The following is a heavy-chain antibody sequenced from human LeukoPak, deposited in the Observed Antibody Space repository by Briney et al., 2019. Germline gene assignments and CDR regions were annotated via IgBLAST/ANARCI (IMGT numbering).Heavy chain of an antibody. CDR3: ARGPYSSSWYLEYFQH. Sequence: GASVEVSCKASGYTFTSYGISWVRQAPGQGLEWMGWISAYNGNANYAQKLQGRVTMTTDTSTSTAYMELRSLRSDDTAVYYCARGPYSSSWYLEYFQHWGQGALVTVSS. CDR1: GYTFTSYG. J-gene: IGHJ1*01. D-gene: IGHD6-13*01. CDR2: ISAYNGNA. V-gene: IGHV1-18*01.